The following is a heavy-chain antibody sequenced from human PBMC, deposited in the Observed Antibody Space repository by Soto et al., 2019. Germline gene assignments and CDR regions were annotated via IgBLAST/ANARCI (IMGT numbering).Heavy chain of an antibody. CDR1: GFPFSTYG. J-gene: IGHJ3*02. Sequence: QPGGSLRLSCAASGFPFSTYGFHWVRQAPGKGLEWVAVIVSDGSAKYHADSVEGRFTISRDNSKDTLYLQMNSLRAEDTAVYYCARDDAFGNENGFDIWGQGTMVTVSS. CDR3: ARDDAFGNENGFDI. CDR2: IVSDGSAK. V-gene: IGHV3-33*01. D-gene: IGHD1-1*01.